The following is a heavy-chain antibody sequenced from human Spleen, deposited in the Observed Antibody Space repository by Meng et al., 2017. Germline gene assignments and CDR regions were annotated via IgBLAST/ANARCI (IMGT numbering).Heavy chain of an antibody. CDR1: GYTFTSYG. V-gene: IGHV1-18*01. CDR2: ISAYNGNT. Sequence: ASVKVSCKASGYTFTSYGISWVRQAPGQGLEWMGWISAYNGNTNYAQKLQGRVTMNTDTSTSTAYMELRSLRSDDTAVYYCARDPRDPIYIYYFDYWGQGTLVTVPS. J-gene: IGHJ4*02. D-gene: IGHD3-9*01. CDR3: ARDPRDPIYIYYFDY.